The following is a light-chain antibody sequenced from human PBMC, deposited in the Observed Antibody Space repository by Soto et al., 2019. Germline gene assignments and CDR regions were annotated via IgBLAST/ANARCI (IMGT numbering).Light chain of an antibody. CDR1: QSIIRS. J-gene: IGKJ1*01. V-gene: IGKV3-15*01. CDR3: QQYAKWPPT. Sequence: TAMTHSPATLSLSPGGTSTLSCRASQSIIRSLDGYQQQPGQAPRLRIFGASTRATGFPPRFSGSGYGTEFNLTISSLQPEDCAVYYCQQYAKWPPTFCQGTKVDI. CDR2: GAS.